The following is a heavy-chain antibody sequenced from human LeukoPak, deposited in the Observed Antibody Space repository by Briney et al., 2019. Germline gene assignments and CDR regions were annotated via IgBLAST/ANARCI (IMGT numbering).Heavy chain of an antibody. CDR3: AHLGGMVIQN. CDR1: GFTFSSYS. CDR2: ISSSSSTI. J-gene: IGHJ1*01. D-gene: IGHD3-16*01. V-gene: IGHV3-48*04. Sequence: GGSLRLSCAASGFTFSSYSMNWVRQAPGKGLEWVSYISSSSSTIYYADSVKGRFTISRDNAKNSLYLQMNSLRAEDTAVYYCAHLGGMVIQNWGQGTLVTVSS.